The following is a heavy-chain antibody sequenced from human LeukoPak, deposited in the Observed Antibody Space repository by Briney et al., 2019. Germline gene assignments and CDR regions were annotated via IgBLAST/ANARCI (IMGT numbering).Heavy chain of an antibody. J-gene: IGHJ4*02. D-gene: IGHD4-23*01. CDR3: ARDGGNDYGGNDPFDY. CDR2: IYSGGST. CDR1: GFTVSSNY. V-gene: IGHV3-53*01. Sequence: GGSLRLSCAASGFTVSSNYMSWVRQAPGKGLEWVSVIYSGGSTYYADSVKGRFTISRDNSKNTLYLQMNSLRAEDTAVYYCARDGGNDYGGNDPFDYWGQGNLVTVSS.